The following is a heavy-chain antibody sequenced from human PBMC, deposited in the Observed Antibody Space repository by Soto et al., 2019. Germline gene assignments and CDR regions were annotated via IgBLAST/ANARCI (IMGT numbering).Heavy chain of an antibody. CDR2: TRWNSGSI. D-gene: IGHD3-3*01. CDR1: GFTCDDYA. J-gene: IGHJ4*02. V-gene: IGHV3-9*01. CDR3: AKAGVSGYDLLRGGPYYCDY. Sequence: EVQLVESGGGLVQPCRSLRLSCAASGFTCDDYAMHWVRQAPGKGLEWVSGTRWNSGSIGYADSVKGRFTIPRDNAKNSLYQLRSSLYAEYTALYYCAKAGVSGYDLLRGGPYYCDYWGQGTLVTVAS.